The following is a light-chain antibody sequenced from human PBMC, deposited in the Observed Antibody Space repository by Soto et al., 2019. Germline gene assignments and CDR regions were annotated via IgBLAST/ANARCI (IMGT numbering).Light chain of an antibody. CDR1: LTLLHSTGYNS. J-gene: IGKJ5*01. CDR2: LGS. V-gene: IGKV2-28*01. CDR3: MQVLLSPLVS. Sequence: DIVMTPSPLSLPVTPGEPSSISSRSSLTLLHSTGYNSLGWDLQRPGQSPHLLIYLGSHRASGVPDRFSGSGSGTDFTLKISRVEAEDVGVYYCMQVLLSPLVSFGQGTRLEI.